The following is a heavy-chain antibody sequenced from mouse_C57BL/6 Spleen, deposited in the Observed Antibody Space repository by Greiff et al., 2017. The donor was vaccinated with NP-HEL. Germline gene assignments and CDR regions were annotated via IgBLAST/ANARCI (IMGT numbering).Heavy chain of an antibody. CDR3: ARGGIPITTVVATGYFDV. J-gene: IGHJ1*03. CDR2: INPSSGYT. D-gene: IGHD1-1*01. CDR1: GYTFTSYW. V-gene: IGHV1-7*01. Sequence: QVQLQQSGAELAKPGASVKLSCKASGYTFTSYWMHWVKQRPGQGLEWIGYINPSSGYTKYNQKFKDKATLTADKSSSTAYMQLSSLTYEDSAVYYCARGGIPITTVVATGYFDVWGTGTTVTVSS.